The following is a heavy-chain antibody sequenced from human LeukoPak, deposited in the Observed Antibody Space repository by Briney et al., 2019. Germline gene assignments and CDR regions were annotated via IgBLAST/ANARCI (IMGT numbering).Heavy chain of an antibody. CDR1: GFTLSSYA. J-gene: IGHJ4*02. Sequence: GRSLRLSCAASGFTLSSYAMHWVRQAPGKGLEWVAVISYDGSNKYYADSVKGRFTISRDNSKNTLYLQMNSLRAEDTAVYYCARASDGTEDYWGQGTLVTVSS. D-gene: IGHD5-18*01. CDR3: ARASDGTEDY. V-gene: IGHV3-30*04. CDR2: ISYDGSNK.